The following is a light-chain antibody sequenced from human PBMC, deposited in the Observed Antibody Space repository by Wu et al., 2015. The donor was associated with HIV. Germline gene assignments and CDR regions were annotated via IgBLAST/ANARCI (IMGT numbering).Light chain of an antibody. V-gene: IGKV3-15*01. J-gene: IGKJ2*01. Sequence: EIVMTQSPPTLSVSPGEGATLSCRASRSISTNLAWYQQKSGQAPRLLIYGASTRATDIPARFSGSGSGTDFTLTISSTQSEDFAIYYCQHYDNWPYTFGQGTKLEIK. CDR1: RSISTN. CDR2: GAS. CDR3: QHYDNWPYT.